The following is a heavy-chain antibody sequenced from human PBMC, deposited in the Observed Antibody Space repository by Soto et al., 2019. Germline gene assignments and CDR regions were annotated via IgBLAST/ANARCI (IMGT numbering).Heavy chain of an antibody. J-gene: IGHJ6*02. CDR1: GFTFSSYA. D-gene: IGHD5-12*01. CDR2: ISGSGGST. Sequence: EVQLLESGGGLVQPGGSLRLSCAASGFTFSSYAMSWVRQAPGKGLEWVSAISGSGGSTYYADSVKGRFTISRDNSKNTLYLQMNRLRAEDTAVYYCAKDGLRYYGMDVWGQGTTVTVSS. V-gene: IGHV3-23*01. CDR3: AKDGLRYYGMDV.